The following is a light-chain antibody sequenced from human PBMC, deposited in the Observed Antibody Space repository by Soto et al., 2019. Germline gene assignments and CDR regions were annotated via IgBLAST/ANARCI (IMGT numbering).Light chain of an antibody. CDR2: DNN. V-gene: IGLV1-40*01. Sequence: QLVLTQPPSVSGAPGQRVTISCTGSSSNIGAGYDVHWYQQLPGTVPKLLIYDNNNRPSGVPDRFSGSKSGTSASLAITGLQAEDEADYYCQSFDVSLSGGDWVFGGGTKVTVL. J-gene: IGLJ3*02. CDR1: SSNIGAGYD. CDR3: QSFDVSLSGGDWV.